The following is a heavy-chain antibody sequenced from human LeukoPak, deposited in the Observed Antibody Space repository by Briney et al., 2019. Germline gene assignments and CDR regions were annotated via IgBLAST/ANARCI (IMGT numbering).Heavy chain of an antibody. CDR1: GLTFSSYA. V-gene: IGHV3-23*01. J-gene: IGHJ4*02. Sequence: GGSLRLSCAASGLTFSSYAMSWVRQAPGKGLEWVSGISGSGGKTYYADSVKSRFTIPRDNSKSTLYLQMNSLRAEDTAVYYCAKINLGPSDYWGQGTLVTVSS. CDR3: AKINLGPSDY. CDR2: ISGSGGKT.